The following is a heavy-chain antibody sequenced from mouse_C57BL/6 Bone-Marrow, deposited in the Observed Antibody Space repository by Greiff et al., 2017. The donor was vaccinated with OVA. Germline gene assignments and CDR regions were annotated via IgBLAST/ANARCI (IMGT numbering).Heavy chain of an antibody. D-gene: IGHD3-2*02. V-gene: IGHV1-53*01. CDR3: ARGQLRLRSYFDY. J-gene: IGHJ2*01. Sequence: QVQLQQPGTELVKPGASVKLSCKASGYTFTSYWMHWVKQRPGQGLEWIGNINPSNGGTNYNAKFKSKATLTVDKSSSTAYMQLSSLTAEDSAVYYCARGQLRLRSYFDYWGQGTTLTVSS. CDR1: GYTFTSYW. CDR2: INPSNGGT.